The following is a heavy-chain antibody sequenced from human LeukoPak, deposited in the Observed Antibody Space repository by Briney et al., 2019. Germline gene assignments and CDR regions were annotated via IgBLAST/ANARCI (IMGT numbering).Heavy chain of an antibody. D-gene: IGHD4-17*01. CDR2: INPGGGPT. V-gene: IGHV1-46*01. CDR1: GYSFISYY. CDR3: ARGAAPRSYDFGDYFDY. Sequence: ASVKVSCKASGYSFISYYIHWVRQAPGQGLEWVGIINPGGGPTNYARKFQARVTLTSDTSMTTVYMELSGLTSEDTAVYYCARGAAPRSYDFGDYFDYWGQGTLVTVSS. J-gene: IGHJ4*02.